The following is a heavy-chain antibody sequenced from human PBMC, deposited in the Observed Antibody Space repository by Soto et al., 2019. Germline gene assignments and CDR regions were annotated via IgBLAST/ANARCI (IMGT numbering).Heavy chain of an antibody. Sequence: GASLKISCKGSGYSFSNYRIGWARQMPGKGLEWMGIIYPGDSDTRYSPSFQGQVTISADKSSSIAYLQWSSLKASDTAMYYCARHSSSWDVPTHFDYWGQGTLVTVSS. CDR1: GYSFSNYR. D-gene: IGHD6-13*01. CDR2: IYPGDSDT. CDR3: ARHSSSWDVPTHFDY. J-gene: IGHJ4*02. V-gene: IGHV5-51*01.